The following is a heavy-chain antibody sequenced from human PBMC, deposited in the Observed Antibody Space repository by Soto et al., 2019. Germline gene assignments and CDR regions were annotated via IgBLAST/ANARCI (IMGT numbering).Heavy chain of an antibody. V-gene: IGHV1-69*13. J-gene: IGHJ4*02. CDR1: GGTFSSYA. D-gene: IGHD1-7*01. CDR2: IIPIFGTA. CDR3: ARGRLGITGTQFDY. Sequence: GPSVKVSCKASGGTFSSYAISWVRQAPGQGLEWMGGIIPIFGTANYAQKFQGRVTITADESTSTAYMELSSLRSEDTAVYYCARGRLGITGTQFDYWGQGTLVTVSS.